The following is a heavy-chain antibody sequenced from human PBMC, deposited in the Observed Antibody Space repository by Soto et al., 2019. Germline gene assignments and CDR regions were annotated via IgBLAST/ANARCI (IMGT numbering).Heavy chain of an antibody. CDR2: IGGSGGTT. V-gene: IGHV3-23*01. CDR1: GFTFSSYA. CDR3: AKDDYYDSGSYSNH. J-gene: IGHJ5*02. D-gene: IGHD3-10*01. Sequence: HPGGSLRLSCAASGFTFSSYAMSWVRQAPGKGLEWVSAIGGSGGTTYYANSVKGRFTISRDNSKNTLYLQMKSLRADDTAIYYCAKDDYYDSGSYSNHWGQGTQVTVSS.